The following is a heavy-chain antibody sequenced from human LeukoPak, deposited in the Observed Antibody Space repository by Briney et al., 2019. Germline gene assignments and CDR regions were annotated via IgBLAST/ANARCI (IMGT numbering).Heavy chain of an antibody. V-gene: IGHV3-66*04. CDR2: LYSGGST. D-gene: IGHD4/OR15-4a*01. Sequence: GGSLRLSCAASGFTVSSNYMTWARQAPGKGLEWVSVLYSGGSTYYSDSVKGRFTISRDNSKNTLYLQMNSLRAEDTAVYYCARRAGAYSHPYDYWGQGTLVTVSS. CDR3: ARRAGAYSHPYDY. J-gene: IGHJ4*02. CDR1: GFTVSSNY.